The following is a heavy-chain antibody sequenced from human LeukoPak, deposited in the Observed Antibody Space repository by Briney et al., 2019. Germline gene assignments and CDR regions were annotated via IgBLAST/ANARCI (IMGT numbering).Heavy chain of an antibody. CDR3: ARRGNYDSSGYYRRNTPFYYFDY. V-gene: IGHV4-59*12. CDR1: GGSISGYY. J-gene: IGHJ4*02. D-gene: IGHD3-22*01. Sequence: SETLSLTCTVSGGSISGYYWSWIRQPPGKGLEWIGYIYYSGSTNYNPSLKSRVTISVDTSKNQFSLKLSSVTAADTAVYYCARRGNYDSSGYYRRNTPFYYFDYWGQGTLVTVSS. CDR2: IYYSGST.